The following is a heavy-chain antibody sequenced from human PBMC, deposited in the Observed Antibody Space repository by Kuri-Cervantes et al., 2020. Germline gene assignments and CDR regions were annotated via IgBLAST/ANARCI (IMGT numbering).Heavy chain of an antibody. V-gene: IGHV3-30-3*01. D-gene: IGHD3-10*01. CDR2: ITYDGSNK. J-gene: IGHJ4*02. CDR3: ARDWGVRGVITLDY. CDR1: GFTFSNYA. Sequence: GESLKISCAASGFTFSNYAMHWVRQTPGKGLEWVAIITYDGSNKYYGDSVKGRITISRDNAKNSLYLQMNSLRDEDTAVYYCARDWGVRGVITLDYWGQGTLVTVSS.